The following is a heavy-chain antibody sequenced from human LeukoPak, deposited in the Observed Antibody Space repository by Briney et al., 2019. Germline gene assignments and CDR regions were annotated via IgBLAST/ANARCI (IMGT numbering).Heavy chain of an antibody. V-gene: IGHV3-30-3*01. D-gene: IGHD3-10*01. J-gene: IGHJ4*02. CDR3: ARDCCGEWYFFDL. CDR1: GFTFNNYA. CDR2: ISYDGTNK. Sequence: GGSLRLSCAASGFTFNNYAMHWVRQAPGKGLEWVAVISYDGTNKFYTDSVKGRFTISRDNSKNTLYLQMNSLGAEDTAVYYCARDCCGEWYFFDLWGQGTLVTVSS.